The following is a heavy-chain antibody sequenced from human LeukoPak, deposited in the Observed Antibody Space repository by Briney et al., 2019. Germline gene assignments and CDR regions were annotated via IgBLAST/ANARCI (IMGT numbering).Heavy chain of an antibody. CDR2: IYYSGST. Sequence: SETLSLTRTVSGGSISSGGYYWSWIRPHPGKGLEWIGYIYYSGSTYYNPSLKSRVTISVDTSKNQFSLTLSSVTAADTAGYYCARSHDYGDCFDYWGQGTLVTVSS. V-gene: IGHV4-31*03. D-gene: IGHD4-17*01. CDR1: GGSISSGGYY. J-gene: IGHJ4*02. CDR3: ARSHDYGDCFDY.